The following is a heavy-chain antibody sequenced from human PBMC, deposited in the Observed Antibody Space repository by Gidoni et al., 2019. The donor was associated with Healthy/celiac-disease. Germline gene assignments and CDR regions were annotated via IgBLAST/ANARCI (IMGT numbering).Heavy chain of an antibody. J-gene: IGHJ4*02. CDR1: GFTFSSYS. CDR3: ARDRGGGEGAIFPYYFDY. CDR2: ISSSSSYI. Sequence: EVQLVESGGGLVKPGGSLRLSCAASGFTFSSYSMNWVRQAPGKGLEWVSSISSSSSYIYYADSVKGRFTISRDNAKNSLYLQMNSLRAEDTAVYYCARDRGGGEGAIFPYYFDYWGQGTLVTVSS. D-gene: IGHD1-26*01. V-gene: IGHV3-21*01.